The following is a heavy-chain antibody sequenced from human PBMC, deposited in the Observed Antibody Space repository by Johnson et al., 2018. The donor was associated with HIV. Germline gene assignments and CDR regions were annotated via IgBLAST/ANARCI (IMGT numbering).Heavy chain of an antibody. V-gene: IGHV3-66*01. D-gene: IGHD1-26*01. CDR2: IYSGGST. J-gene: IGHJ3*02. CDR3: ATDRGGSYDAFHI. CDR1: GFTFDDYG. Sequence: VQLVESGGGEVQPGRSLRLSCAASGFTFDDYGMSWVRQAPGKGLEWVSVIYSGGSTYYTDSVKGRFTISRDYSKNTLYLQMNSLRGEDTAVYYCATDRGGSYDAFHIWGQGTMVTVSS.